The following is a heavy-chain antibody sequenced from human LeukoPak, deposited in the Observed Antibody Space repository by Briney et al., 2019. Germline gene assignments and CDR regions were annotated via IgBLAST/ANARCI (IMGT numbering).Heavy chain of an antibody. Sequence: SETLSLTSTVSGYSISSGYYWGWTRQSPGKGLQWIGSIYHSGSTYYNSSLKSRVTISVDTSKNQFSLKLSSVTAADTAVYYCARHEYYDSRGSHYYSYYYMDVWGKGTTVTASS. CDR2: IYHSGST. CDR1: GYSISSGYY. D-gene: IGHD3-22*01. J-gene: IGHJ6*03. CDR3: ARHEYYDSRGSHYYSYYYMDV. V-gene: IGHV4-38-2*02.